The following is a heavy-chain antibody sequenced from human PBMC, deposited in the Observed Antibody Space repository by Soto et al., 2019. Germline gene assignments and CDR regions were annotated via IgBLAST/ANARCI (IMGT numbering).Heavy chain of an antibody. V-gene: IGHV4-39*01. CDR3: ARFXXXXXYPXWSDP. CDR1: GGSISSSTYY. CDR2: IYYSGST. Sequence: QLQLQEAGPGLVKPSETLSLTCSVSGGSISSSTYYWGWIRQPPGKGLEWIGSIYYSGSTYYNPSLKRRVTISVDTSKSQFSLKLSAVTAADTAVYYCARFXXXXXYPXWSDPWGQGTLVTVSS. D-gene: IGHD5-18*01. J-gene: IGHJ5*02.